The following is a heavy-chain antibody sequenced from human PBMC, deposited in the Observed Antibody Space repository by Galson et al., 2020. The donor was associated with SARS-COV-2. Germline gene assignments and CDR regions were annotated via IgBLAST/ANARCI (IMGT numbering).Heavy chain of an antibody. CDR2: IKQDSSEK. Sequence: GGSLRLSCAASGFSFSSYWMTWARQAPGKGLEWVAYIKQDSSEKYYVDSVKGRFTISRDNAKNSLYLQMNNLRADDTAVYYCARDGGTGGYYSLDYWGQGTLVTVSS. V-gene: IGHV3-7*03. D-gene: IGHD2-8*02. CDR3: ARDGGTGGYYSLDY. J-gene: IGHJ4*02. CDR1: GFSFSSYW.